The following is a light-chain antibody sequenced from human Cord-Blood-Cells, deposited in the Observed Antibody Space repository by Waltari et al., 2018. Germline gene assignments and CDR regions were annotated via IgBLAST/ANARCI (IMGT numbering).Light chain of an antibody. Sequence: SYELPQPPSVSVAPGQTARITRSGDAFPKTHAYWYQQKPGQAPVLVIYKDSERPSGIPERFSGSSSGTTVTLTISGVQAEDEADYYCQSADSSGTYRVFGGGTKLTVL. CDR3: QSADSSGTYRV. CDR2: KDS. CDR1: AFPKTH. J-gene: IGLJ3*02. V-gene: IGLV3-25*03.